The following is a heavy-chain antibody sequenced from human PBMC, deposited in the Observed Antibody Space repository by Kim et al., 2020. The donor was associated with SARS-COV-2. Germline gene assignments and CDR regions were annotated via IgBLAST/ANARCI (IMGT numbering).Heavy chain of an antibody. Sequence: GGSLRLSCAASGFTFSSYAMSWVRQAPGKGLEWVSGISGSGGNTYYADSVKGRFTISRDNSKNTLYLQRNSLRAEDTAVYYCSKKLGDYYYYYGMDVWCQGSKVTFYS. CDR1: GFTFSSYA. D-gene: IGHD3-16*01. J-gene: IGHJ6*02. V-gene: IGHV3-23*01. CDR2: ISGSGGNT. CDR3: SKKLGDYYYYYGMDV.